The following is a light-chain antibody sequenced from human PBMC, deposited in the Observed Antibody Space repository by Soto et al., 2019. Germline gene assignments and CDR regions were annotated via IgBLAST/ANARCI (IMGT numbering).Light chain of an antibody. Sequence: DIQMTQSPSTLSASVGDRVTITCRASQSISSRLAWYQQKPGKAPKLLIYKASSLESGVPSRFSGSGSGTEFTLTIWSLKPDDFANYYYQQYNTYASTFGQGTKVEIK. CDR3: QQYNTYAST. CDR2: KAS. V-gene: IGKV1-5*03. J-gene: IGKJ1*01. CDR1: QSISSR.